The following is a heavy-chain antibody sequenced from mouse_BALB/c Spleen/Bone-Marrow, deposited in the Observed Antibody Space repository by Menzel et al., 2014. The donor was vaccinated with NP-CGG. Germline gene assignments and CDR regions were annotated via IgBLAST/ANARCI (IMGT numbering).Heavy chain of an antibody. CDR2: ISSGGST. D-gene: IGHD1-1*01. V-gene: IGHV5-6-5*01. Sequence: DVKLVESGGGLVKPGGSLKLSCAASGFTFSSYAMSWVRQTPEKRLEWVASISSGGSTYYPDSVKGRFTISRDNARNILYLRMSSLRSEDTAMYYCARGDYYGSSFYWYFDVWGAGTTVTVSS. J-gene: IGHJ1*01. CDR1: GFTFSSYA. CDR3: ARGDYYGSSFYWYFDV.